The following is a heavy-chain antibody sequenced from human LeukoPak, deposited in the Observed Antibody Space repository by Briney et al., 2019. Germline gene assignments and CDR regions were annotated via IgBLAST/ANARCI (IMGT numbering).Heavy chain of an antibody. V-gene: IGHV3-30*02. D-gene: IGHD6-19*01. CDR1: GFTFSSYG. CDR3: AKVDHSGHIAVAGRDY. Sequence: PGGSLRLSCAASGFTFSSYGMHWVRQAPGKGLEWVAFIRYDGSNKYYADSVKGRFTISRDNSKNTLYLQMNSLRAEDTAVYYCAKVDHSGHIAVAGRDYWGQGTLVTVSS. J-gene: IGHJ4*02. CDR2: IRYDGSNK.